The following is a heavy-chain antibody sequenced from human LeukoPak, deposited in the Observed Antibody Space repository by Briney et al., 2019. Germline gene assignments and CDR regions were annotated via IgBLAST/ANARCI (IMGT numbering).Heavy chain of an antibody. V-gene: IGHV4-39*07. CDR1: GGSISSSSYY. CDR3: ARVAAAGFDY. D-gene: IGHD6-13*01. Sequence: SETLSLTCTVSGGSISSSSYYWGWIRQPPGKGPEWIGSIYYSGSTYYNPSLKSRVTISVDTSKNQFSLKLSSVTAADTAVYYCARVAAAGFDYWGQGTLVTVSS. J-gene: IGHJ4*02. CDR2: IYYSGST.